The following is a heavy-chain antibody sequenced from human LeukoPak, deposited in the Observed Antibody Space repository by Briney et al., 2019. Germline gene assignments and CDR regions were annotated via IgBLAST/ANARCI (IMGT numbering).Heavy chain of an antibody. CDR1: GYTFTGYY. CDR3: ARGQRHDYGREDYYYYYYMDV. Sequence: GASVKVSCKASGYTFTGYYMHWVRQAPGQGLEWMGWINPNSGGTNYAQKFQGRVTMTRDTSISTAYMELSRLRSDDTAVYYCARGQRHDYGREDYYYYYYMDVWGKGTTVTISS. CDR2: INPNSGGT. J-gene: IGHJ6*03. D-gene: IGHD4-17*01. V-gene: IGHV1-2*02.